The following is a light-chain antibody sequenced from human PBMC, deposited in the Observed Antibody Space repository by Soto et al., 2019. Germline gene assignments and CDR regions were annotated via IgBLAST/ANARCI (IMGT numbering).Light chain of an antibody. CDR2: EVT. V-gene: IGLV2-14*01. J-gene: IGLJ2*01. CDR3: SSYTSSSHVV. CDR1: SSDVGDYDY. Sequence: QSALTQPVSVSGSPGQSITISCTGTSSDVGDYDYVSWYQQYPGKVPKLMIYEVTHRPSGVSNRFSGSKSGNTASLTISGLQAEDEAAYYCSSYTSSSHVVFGEGTKLTVL.